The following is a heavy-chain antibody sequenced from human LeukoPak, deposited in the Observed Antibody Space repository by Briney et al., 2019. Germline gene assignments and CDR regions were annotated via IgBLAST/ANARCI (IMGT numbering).Heavy chain of an antibody. D-gene: IGHD6-19*01. CDR3: ATMAVAGTRGLDY. J-gene: IGHJ4*02. CDR2: MNPNSGNT. Sequence: ASATVSCKASGYTFTSYDINWVRQATGQGLEWMGWMNPNSGNTGYAQKFQGRVTMTRNTSISTAYMELSSLRSEDTAVYYCATMAVAGTRGLDYWGQGTLVTVSS. CDR1: GYTFTSYD. V-gene: IGHV1-8*01.